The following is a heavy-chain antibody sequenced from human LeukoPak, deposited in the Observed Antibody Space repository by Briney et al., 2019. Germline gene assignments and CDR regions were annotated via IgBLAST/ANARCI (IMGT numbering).Heavy chain of an antibody. J-gene: IGHJ3*02. D-gene: IGHD6-19*01. CDR3: ARDRDLWGYSSGWYSLI. CDR1: GYTFTSYG. V-gene: IGHV1-18*01. CDR2: ISAYNGNT. Sequence: RASVKVSCKASGYTFTSYGISWVRQAPGQGLEWMGWISAYNGNTNYAQKLQGRVTMTTDTSTSTAYMELRSLRSDDTAVYYCARDRDLWGYSSGWYSLIWGQGTMVTVSS.